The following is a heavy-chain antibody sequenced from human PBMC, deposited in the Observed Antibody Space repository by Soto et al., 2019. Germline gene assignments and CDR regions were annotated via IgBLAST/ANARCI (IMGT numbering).Heavy chain of an antibody. Sequence: QVHLQESGPGLVKPSETLSLTCTVSGDSISTFYWNWIRQTPDKGLEWVGYVFHSGSTMYAPYLNGRVTISGDTSKSQISLNLTAVTAADTAIYFCARRRGWLAMSAVDYWGQGTRVTVSS. J-gene: IGHJ4*02. D-gene: IGHD6-19*01. CDR1: GDSISTFY. CDR2: VFHSGST. CDR3: ARRRGWLAMSAVDY. V-gene: IGHV4-59*13.